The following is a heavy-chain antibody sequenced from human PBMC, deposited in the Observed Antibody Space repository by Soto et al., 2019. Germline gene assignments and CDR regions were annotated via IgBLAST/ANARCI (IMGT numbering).Heavy chain of an antibody. CDR1: VYSFTSYW. D-gene: IGHD3-22*01. Sequence: GESLKISCKGSVYSFTSYWIGWVRQMPGKGLEWMGIIYPGDSDTRYSPSFQGQVTISADKSISTAYLQWSSLKASDTAMYYCARFQYYYDSSGSYFDYWGQGTLVTVSS. J-gene: IGHJ4*02. V-gene: IGHV5-51*01. CDR3: ARFQYYYDSSGSYFDY. CDR2: IYPGDSDT.